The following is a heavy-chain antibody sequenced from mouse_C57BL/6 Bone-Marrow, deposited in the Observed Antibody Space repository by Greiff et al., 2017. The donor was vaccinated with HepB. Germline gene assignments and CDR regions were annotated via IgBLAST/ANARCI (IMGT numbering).Heavy chain of an antibody. CDR1: GYTFTSSW. J-gene: IGHJ4*01. CDR3: ARGDDYGGAMDY. D-gene: IGHD2-4*01. CDR2: IYPSDSET. Sequence: QVQLQQPGAELVRPGSSVKLSCKASGYTFTSSWMDWVKQRPGQGLEGIGNIYPSDSETHYNQKFKDKATLTVDKSSSTAYMQLSSLTSEDSAVYYCARGDDYGGAMDYWGQGTSVTVSS. V-gene: IGHV1-61*01.